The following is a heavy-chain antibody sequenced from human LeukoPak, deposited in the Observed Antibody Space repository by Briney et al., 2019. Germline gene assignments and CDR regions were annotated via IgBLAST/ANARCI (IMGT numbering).Heavy chain of an antibody. CDR3: GRQRLYYYYYGMDV. CDR1: GFSISSNSYS. V-gene: IGHV4-39*01. J-gene: IGHJ6*02. Sequence: SETLSLTCTVSGFSISSNSYSWVWIPQPPGKGLVSIGSIYYSGSTYYNPSLRSRVTISVDKSKNQFSLKLSSVTAADTAVYYCGRQRLYYYYYGMDVWGQGTTVTVSS. CDR2: IYYSGST. D-gene: IGHD3-16*01.